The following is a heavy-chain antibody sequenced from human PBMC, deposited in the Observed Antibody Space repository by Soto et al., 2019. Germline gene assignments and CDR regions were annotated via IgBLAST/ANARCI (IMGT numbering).Heavy chain of an antibody. CDR2: IIPIFGTA. CDR1: GGTFSSYA. CDR3: AREPVKANIPISSYWFDP. Sequence: SVKVSCKASGGTFSSYAISWVRQAPGQGLEWMGGIIPIFGTANYAQKFQGRVTITADKSPSTAYMELSSLRCEDTAVYYCAREPVKANIPISSYWFDPWGQGAMVTVSS. J-gene: IGHJ5*02. D-gene: IGHD6-6*01. V-gene: IGHV1-69*06.